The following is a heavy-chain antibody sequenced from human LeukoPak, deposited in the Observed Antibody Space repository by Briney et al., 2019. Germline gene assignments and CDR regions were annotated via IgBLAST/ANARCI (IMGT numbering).Heavy chain of an antibody. CDR3: ARDLHCSGGSCYSWVLDY. CDR2: ISSSGSTI. J-gene: IGHJ4*02. CDR1: GFTFSDYY. Sequence: GGSPRLSCAASGFTFSDYYMGWIREDPGKGKGCGSYISSSGSTIYYADSVKGRFTISRDNAKNSLYLQMNSLRAEDTAVYYCARDLHCSGGSCYSWVLDYWGQGTLVTVSS. V-gene: IGHV3-11*01. D-gene: IGHD2-15*01.